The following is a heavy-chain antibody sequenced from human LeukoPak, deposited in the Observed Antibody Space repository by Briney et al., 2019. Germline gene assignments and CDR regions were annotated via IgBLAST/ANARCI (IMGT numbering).Heavy chain of an antibody. CDR3: ARDLRSYSDY. CDR2: ISSSSSTI. V-gene: IGHV3-48*01. Sequence: GGSLRLSCAASGFTFSSYSMNWVRQAPGKGLEWVSRISSSSSTIYYADSVKGRFTISRDNAKNSLYLQMNSLRAEDTAVYYCARDLRSYSDYWGQGTLVTVSS. J-gene: IGHJ4*02. CDR1: GFTFSSYS.